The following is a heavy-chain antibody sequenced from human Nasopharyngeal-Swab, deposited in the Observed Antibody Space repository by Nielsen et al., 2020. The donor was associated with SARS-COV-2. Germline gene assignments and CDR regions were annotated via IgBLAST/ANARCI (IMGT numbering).Heavy chain of an antibody. CDR2: IYSSGGT. D-gene: IGHD5-18*01. Sequence: GESLKISCAASQFTFASYGMHWVRQAPGKGLEWVSLIYSSGGTHYADSVKGRFTISRDNSNNTLYLQMNSLRPDDTAVYYCARDGYSYDDAFDIWGQGTLVTVSS. J-gene: IGHJ3*02. CDR1: QFTFASYG. V-gene: IGHV3-66*03. CDR3: ARDGYSYDDAFDI.